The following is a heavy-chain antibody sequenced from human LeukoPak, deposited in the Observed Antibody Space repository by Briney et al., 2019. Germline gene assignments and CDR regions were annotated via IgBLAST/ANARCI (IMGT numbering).Heavy chain of an antibody. D-gene: IGHD4-17*01. J-gene: IGHJ6*03. Sequence: SETLSLTCAVYGGSFRGYYWSWIRQPAGKGLEWIGRIYTSGSTNYNPSLKSRVTISVDTSKNQFSLKLSSVTAADTAVYYCAVTTVTTSGYYYYYMDVWGKGTTVTISS. V-gene: IGHV4-59*10. CDR1: GGSFRGYY. CDR2: IYTSGST. CDR3: AVTTVTTSGYYYYYMDV.